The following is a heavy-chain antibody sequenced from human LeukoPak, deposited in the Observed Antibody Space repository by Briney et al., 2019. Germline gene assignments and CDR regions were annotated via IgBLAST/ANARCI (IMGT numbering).Heavy chain of an antibody. CDR3: ARDLEAPFGGVMSDAFDI. J-gene: IGHJ3*02. CDR1: GDSVSSNSAA. CDR2: TYYRSKWYN. D-gene: IGHD3-16*01. V-gene: IGHV6-1*01. Sequence: SQTLSLTCAISGDSVSSNSAAWNWIRQSPSRGLEWLGRTYYRSKWYNDYAVSVKSRITINPDTSKNQFSLQLNSVTPEDTAVYYCARDLEAPFGGVMSDAFDIWGQGTMVTVSS.